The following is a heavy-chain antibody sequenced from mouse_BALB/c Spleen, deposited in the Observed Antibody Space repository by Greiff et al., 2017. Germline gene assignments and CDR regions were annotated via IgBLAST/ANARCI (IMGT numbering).Heavy chain of an antibody. V-gene: IGHV3-6*02. J-gene: IGHJ3*01. CDR3: ARVAYDGGPFAY. Sequence: EVKLVESGPGLVKPSQSLSLTCSVTGYSITSGYYWNWIRQFPGNKLEWMGYISYDGSNNYNPSLKNRISITRDTSKNQFFLKLNSVTTEDTATYYCARVAYDGGPFAYWGQGTLVTVSA. D-gene: IGHD2-3*01. CDR1: GYSITSGYY. CDR2: ISYDGSN.